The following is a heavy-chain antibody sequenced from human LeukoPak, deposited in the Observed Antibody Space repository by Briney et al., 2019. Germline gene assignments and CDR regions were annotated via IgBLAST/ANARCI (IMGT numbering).Heavy chain of an antibody. CDR2: ISYDGGNK. CDR1: GFTFSSYG. J-gene: IGHJ4*02. CDR3: ARDGQGGSYSSSSEFDY. D-gene: IGHD6-6*01. V-gene: IGHV3-30*03. Sequence: PGGSLRLSCAASGFTFSSYGMHWVRQAPGKGLEWVAVISYDGGNKYYADSVKGRFTISRDNSKNTLYLQMNSLRAEDTAVYYCARDGQGGSYSSSSEFDYWGQGTLVTVSS.